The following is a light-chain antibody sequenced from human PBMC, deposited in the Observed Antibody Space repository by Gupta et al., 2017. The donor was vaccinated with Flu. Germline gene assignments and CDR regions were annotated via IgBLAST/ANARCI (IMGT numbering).Light chain of an antibody. CDR2: NNS. CDR1: CSTIRAGSV. V-gene: IGLV1-40*01. Sequence: HSVLPQPPPVSVAPGPRVTLSCRWSCSTIRAGSVVPWSQQQHGKAPKLLIHNNSNRHSGVPARRSGSMSGTSGALAITGLQADEEADYYCKSFENDRGGTYVFGTGTKVTVL. J-gene: IGLJ1*01. CDR3: KSFENDRGGTYV.